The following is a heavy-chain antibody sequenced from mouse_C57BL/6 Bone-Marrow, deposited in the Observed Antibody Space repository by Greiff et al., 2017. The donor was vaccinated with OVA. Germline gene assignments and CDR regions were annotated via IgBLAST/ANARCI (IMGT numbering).Heavy chain of an antibody. Sequence: QVQLQQSGPELVKPGASVKIPCKASGYAFSSSWMNWVKQRPGKGLEWIGRIYPGDGDTNYNGKFKGKATLTADKSSSTAYMQLSSLTSEDSAVYFCARSGYYGNYWGQGTTLTVSS. J-gene: IGHJ2*01. CDR3: ARSGYYGNY. CDR2: IYPGDGDT. CDR1: GYAFSSSW. D-gene: IGHD1-1*01. V-gene: IGHV1-82*01.